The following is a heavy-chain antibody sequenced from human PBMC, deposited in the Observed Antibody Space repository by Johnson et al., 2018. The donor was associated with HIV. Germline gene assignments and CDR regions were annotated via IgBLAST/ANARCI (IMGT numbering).Heavy chain of an antibody. V-gene: IGHV3-7*03. CDR1: GFTVSSNF. CDR2: INDGGSEK. D-gene: IGHD2-15*01. J-gene: IGHJ3*02. CDR3: ARELPGGDAFDI. Sequence: VQLMESGGGLIQPGGSLRLSCAASGFTVSSNFMTWVRQAPGKGLEWVANINDGGSEKYYVDSVKGRFTISRDNAKNSLYLQMNSLKTEDTAVYYCARELPGGDAFDIWGQGTMVTVSS.